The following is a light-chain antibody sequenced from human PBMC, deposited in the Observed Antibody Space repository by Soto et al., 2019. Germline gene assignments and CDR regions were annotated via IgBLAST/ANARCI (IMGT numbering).Light chain of an antibody. CDR2: DAS. CDR1: QGISSA. Sequence: AIQLTQSPSSLSASVGDRVTITCRASQGISSALAWYQQKPGKAPKLLIYDASSLESGVPSRFSGSGSGTDITLTISSLQPEDFATYSCHQFIHFGQGTRLEIK. CDR3: HQFIH. V-gene: IGKV1-13*02. J-gene: IGKJ5*01.